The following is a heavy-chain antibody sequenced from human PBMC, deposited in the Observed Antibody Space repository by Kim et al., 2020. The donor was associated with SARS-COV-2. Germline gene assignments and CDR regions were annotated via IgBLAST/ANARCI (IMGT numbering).Heavy chain of an antibody. CDR3: ARAFDFGVFYGMDV. V-gene: IGHV1-2*06. CDR2: INPNSGGT. J-gene: IGHJ6*02. CDR1: GYTFTGYY. Sequence: ASVKVSCKASGYTFTGYYMHWVRRAPGQGLEWMGRINPNSGGTNYAQKFQGRVTMTRDTSISTAYMELSRLRSDDTAVYYCARAFDFGVFYGMDVWGQGTTVTVSS. D-gene: IGHD3-3*01.